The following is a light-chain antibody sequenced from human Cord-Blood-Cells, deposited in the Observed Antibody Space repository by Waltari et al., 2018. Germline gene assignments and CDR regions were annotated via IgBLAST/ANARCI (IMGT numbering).Light chain of an antibody. CDR1: SSDVGRYNL. Sequence: QSALTQPASVSGSPGQSITISCTGPSSDVGRYNLVSWYQQHPGKAPKPMIYEGSKRPSGVSNRFSGSKSGNTASLTISGLQAEDEADYYCCSYAGSSTLVFGGGTKLTVL. V-gene: IGLV2-23*01. CDR2: EGS. J-gene: IGLJ3*02. CDR3: CSYAGSSTLV.